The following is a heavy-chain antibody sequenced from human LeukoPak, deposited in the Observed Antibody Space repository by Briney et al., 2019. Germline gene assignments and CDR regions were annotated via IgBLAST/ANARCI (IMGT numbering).Heavy chain of an antibody. CDR1: GFTFSSYG. J-gene: IGHJ4*02. Sequence: GGSLRLSCIASGFTFSSYGLHWVRQAPGKGLEWVAVIWYDGSIKYYSDSVKGRFTISRDNSKNTLYLQMNSLRAEDTAVYYCARENGDGPTMNYSDQWGQGTLVTVSS. CDR3: ARENGDGPTMNYSDQ. V-gene: IGHV3-33*01. CDR2: IWYDGSIK. D-gene: IGHD5-24*01.